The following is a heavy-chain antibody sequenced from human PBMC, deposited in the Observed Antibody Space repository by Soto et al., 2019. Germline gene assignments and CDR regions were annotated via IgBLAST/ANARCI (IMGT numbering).Heavy chain of an antibody. CDR2: ISTSKGNP. Sequence: QVQLVQSGPEVKKPGASVKVSCKTSGYTFTTYGIAWVRQAPGQGLEWMGWISTSKGNPNYAQKFHGRVTMTTDTSTSTAYMELRSLISYDTAVYYCATRSPAFDFWGQGTLVTVSS. J-gene: IGHJ4*02. CDR1: GYTFTTYG. V-gene: IGHV1-18*01. CDR3: ATRSPAFDF.